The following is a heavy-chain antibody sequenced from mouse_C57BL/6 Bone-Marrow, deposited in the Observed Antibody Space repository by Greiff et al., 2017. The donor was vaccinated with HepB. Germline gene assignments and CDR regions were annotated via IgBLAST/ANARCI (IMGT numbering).Heavy chain of an antibody. J-gene: IGHJ2*01. CDR2: IHPNSGST. Sequence: VKLQQPGAELVKPGASVKLSCKASGYTFTSYWMHWVKQRPGQGLEWIGMIHPNSGSTNYNEKFKSKATLTVDKSSSTAYMQLSSLTSEDSAVYYCARFDYDDGYYFDYWGQGTTLTVSS. CDR3: ARFDYDDGYYFDY. D-gene: IGHD2-4*01. CDR1: GYTFTSYW. V-gene: IGHV1-64*01.